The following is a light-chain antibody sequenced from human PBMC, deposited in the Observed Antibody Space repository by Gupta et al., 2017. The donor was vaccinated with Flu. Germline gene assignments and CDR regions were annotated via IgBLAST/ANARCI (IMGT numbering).Light chain of an antibody. Sequence: QSALTQPPSASGSPGPSVTISCPGTSSDVGGYNFVSWYPQHPGKAPKLIIYEVTKRPSGVPHRFSGSKSDNTAYLTVAGLQAEDEADYYCSSYAGSITLYVFGTGTKVTVL. CDR3: SSYAGSITLYV. CDR2: EVT. J-gene: IGLJ1*01. V-gene: IGLV2-8*01. CDR1: SSDVGGYNF.